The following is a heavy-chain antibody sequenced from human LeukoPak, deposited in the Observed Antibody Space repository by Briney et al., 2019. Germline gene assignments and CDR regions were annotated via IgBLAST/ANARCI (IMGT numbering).Heavy chain of an antibody. J-gene: IGHJ3*02. Sequence: SSETLSLTCTVSGGSISSYYWSWIRQPPGKGLEWIGYIYYSGSTNYNPSLKSRVTISVDTSKNQFSLKLSSVTAADTAVYYCARLRRTGAFDIWGQGKMVTVSS. CDR3: ARLRRTGAFDI. CDR1: GGSISSYY. CDR2: IYYSGST. D-gene: IGHD3/OR15-3a*01. V-gene: IGHV4-59*01.